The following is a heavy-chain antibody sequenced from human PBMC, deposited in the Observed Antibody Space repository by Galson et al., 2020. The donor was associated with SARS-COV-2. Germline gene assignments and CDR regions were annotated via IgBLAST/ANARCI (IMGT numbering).Heavy chain of an antibody. V-gene: IGHV4-61*02. Sequence: SETLSLTCTVYGGSISSDSYYWSWNRQPAGQELEWIGRIHSTGSTNYNPSLKSRVTISVDTSKNQFSLRLSSVTAADTAVYYCARSHDSSGNAVDIWAQGTMVTVSS. D-gene: IGHD3-22*01. CDR2: IHSTGST. CDR1: GGSISSDSYY. J-gene: IGHJ3*02. CDR3: ARSHDSSGNAVDI.